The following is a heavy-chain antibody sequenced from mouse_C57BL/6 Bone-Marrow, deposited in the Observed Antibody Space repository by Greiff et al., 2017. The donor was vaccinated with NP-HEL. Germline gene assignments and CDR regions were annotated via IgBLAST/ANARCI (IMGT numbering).Heavy chain of an antibody. J-gene: IGHJ1*03. V-gene: IGHV1-15*01. CDR3: TRWDGYYRYWYVDV. CDR2: IDPETGGT. Sequence: QVQLQQSGAELVRPGASVTLSCKASGYTFTDYEMHWVKQTPVHGLEWIGAIDPETGGTAYNQKFKGKAILTADKSSSTAYMELRSLTSEDSAVYYCTRWDGYYRYWYVDVWGTGTTVTVSS. D-gene: IGHD2-3*01. CDR1: GYTFTDYE.